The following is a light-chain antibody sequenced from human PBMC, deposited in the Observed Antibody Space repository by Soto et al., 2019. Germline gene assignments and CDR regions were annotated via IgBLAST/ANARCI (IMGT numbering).Light chain of an antibody. CDR1: QSVSSDY. Sequence: EIVLTQSPGTLSLSPGERATLSCRASQSVSSDYLAWYQQSPGQAPRLLLYGASYRATGIPDRFSGSGSGTDFTLTISRLEPEDFAVFSCQQYGSSPYTFGQGTKLEIK. V-gene: IGKV3-20*01. CDR3: QQYGSSPYT. CDR2: GAS. J-gene: IGKJ2*01.